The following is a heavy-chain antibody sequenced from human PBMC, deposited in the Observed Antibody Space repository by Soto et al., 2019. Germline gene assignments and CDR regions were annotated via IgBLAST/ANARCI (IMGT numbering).Heavy chain of an antibody. CDR2: IIPIFGTA. J-gene: IGHJ4*02. V-gene: IGHV1-69*13. D-gene: IGHD6-13*01. CDR1: GGTFSSYA. CDR3: ATTHQLVWYYFDY. Sequence: GASVKVSCKASGGTFSSYAISWVRQAPGQGLEWMGGIIPIFGTANYAQKFQGRVTITADESTSTAYMELSSLRSEDTAVYYCATTHQLVWYYFDYWGQGTLVTVSS.